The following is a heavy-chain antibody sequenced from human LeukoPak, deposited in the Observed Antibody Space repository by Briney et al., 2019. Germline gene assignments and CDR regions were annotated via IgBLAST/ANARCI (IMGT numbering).Heavy chain of an antibody. V-gene: IGHV4-34*01. Sequence: SETLSLTCAVYGGSFTTYYSSWFRQPPGKGLEWIGEINQSEVTHYNPSLKSRLTISGDTSKNQFSLKLRSVTAADTAVYFCLRGRNWAQSWGQGTLVTVSS. CDR3: LRGRNWAQS. J-gene: IGHJ4*02. CDR1: GGSFTTYY. CDR2: INQSEVT. D-gene: IGHD2/OR15-2a*01.